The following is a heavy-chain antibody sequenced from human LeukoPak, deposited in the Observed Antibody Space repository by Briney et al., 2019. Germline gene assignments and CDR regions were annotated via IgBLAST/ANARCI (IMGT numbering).Heavy chain of an antibody. V-gene: IGHV3-23*01. D-gene: IGHD2-2*03. Sequence: PGGSLRLSCAASGFTFITHDMSWVRQTPGKGLEWVSGISGSHAGRLGTTYYADSVQGRFTISRDNSNNALYLQMHSLRAEDTAMYFCAKGGYFSFDVWGQGTKVTVSS. CDR2: ISGSHAGRLGTT. CDR3: AKGGYFSFDV. CDR1: GFTFITHD. J-gene: IGHJ3*01.